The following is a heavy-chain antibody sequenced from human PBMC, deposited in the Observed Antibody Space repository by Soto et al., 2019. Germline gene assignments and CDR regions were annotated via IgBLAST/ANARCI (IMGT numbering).Heavy chain of an antibody. CDR1: GFTVSSNY. CDR2: IYSGGST. CDR3: ARATFDI. J-gene: IGHJ3*02. V-gene: IGHV3-53*02. Sequence: EVQLVETGGGLIQPGGSLRLSCAASGFTVSSNYMSWVRQAPGKGLEWVSVIYSGGSTYYADSVKGRFNISRDNSKNTMYLQMNSLRAEDTGVYYCARATFDIWGQGTMVTVSS.